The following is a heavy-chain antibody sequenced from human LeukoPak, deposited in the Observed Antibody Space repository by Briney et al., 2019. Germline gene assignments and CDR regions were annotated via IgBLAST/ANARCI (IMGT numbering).Heavy chain of an antibody. CDR1: GDSMDNYY. V-gene: IGHV4-4*07. D-gene: IGHD3-10*01. CDR2: IFPSGTT. CDR3: ARETPHYYGSGSYTH. J-gene: IGHJ4*02. Sequence: SETLSLTCTVSGDSMDNYYWSWIRQPAGKGLEVIGRIFPSGTTRYNPSLKSRVTMFIDKSKDHFSLKLTSMTAADTAVYYCARETPHYYGSGSYTHWGQGTLVTVCS.